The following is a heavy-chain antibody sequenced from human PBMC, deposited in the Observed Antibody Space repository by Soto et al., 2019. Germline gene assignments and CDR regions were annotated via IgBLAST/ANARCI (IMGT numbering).Heavy chain of an antibody. D-gene: IGHD3-10*01. J-gene: IGHJ4*02. CDR3: ARGSTDSYPGSRIFDF. CDR2: ISGSGGST. Sequence: GGSLRLSCAASGFIFNSYAMSWVRQAPGKGLEWVSSISGSGGSTFYADSVRGRFTISRDNSKNTLYLQVSSLRAEDSAVYYCARGSTDSYPGSRIFDFWGRGTLVTVSS. V-gene: IGHV3-23*01. CDR1: GFIFNSYA.